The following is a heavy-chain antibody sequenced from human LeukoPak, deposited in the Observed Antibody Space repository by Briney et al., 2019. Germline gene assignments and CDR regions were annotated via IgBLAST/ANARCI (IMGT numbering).Heavy chain of an antibody. J-gene: IGHJ4*02. CDR1: GGSISSYY. CDR2: IYTSGST. CDR3: ARHKDAAMVTTFDF. Sequence: SETLSLTCTVSGGSISSYYWSWIRQPPGKGLEWIGRIYTSGSTNYNPSLKSRVTISGDTSKNQFSLRLSSVTAADTAVYSCARHKDAAMVTTFDFWGQGTLVTVSS. D-gene: IGHD5-18*01. V-gene: IGHV4-4*08.